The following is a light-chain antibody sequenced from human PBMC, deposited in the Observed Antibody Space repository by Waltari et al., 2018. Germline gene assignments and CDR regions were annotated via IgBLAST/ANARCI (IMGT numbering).Light chain of an antibody. CDR1: LNIFYNSNNKHN. CDR3: QQYYSLPYT. V-gene: IGKV4-1*01. J-gene: IGKJ2*01. Sequence: IVMNQPTYSLAVVPRARATINCTSTLNIFYNSNNKHNLTWYQQKPGQSPKLLIYWASTRESGVPDRFSGSGSGTDFTLTISSLQAEDVAVYFCQQYYSLPYTFGQGTKVEIK. CDR2: WAS.